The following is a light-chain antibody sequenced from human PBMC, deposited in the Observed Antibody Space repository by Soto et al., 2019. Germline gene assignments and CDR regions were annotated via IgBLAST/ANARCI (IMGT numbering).Light chain of an antibody. CDR2: KAS. CDR1: QTISSW. CDR3: QHYNSYSEA. J-gene: IGKJ1*01. Sequence: DNKMSQSPSTLSGSVGDRVTITCRASQTISSWLSWSQQKPGKAPKLLIYKASTLKSGVPSRFSGSGSGTEFTPTISSLQPDDFATYYCQHYNSYSEAFGQGTKVDIK. V-gene: IGKV1-5*03.